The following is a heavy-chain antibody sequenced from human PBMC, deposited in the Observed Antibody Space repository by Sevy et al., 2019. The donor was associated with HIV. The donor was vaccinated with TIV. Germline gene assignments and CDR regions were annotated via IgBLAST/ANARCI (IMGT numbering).Heavy chain of an antibody. J-gene: IGHJ4*02. V-gene: IGHV3-33*06. CDR3: AKGIAAAGYYSDF. CDR2: IWYAGNNK. D-gene: IGHD6-13*01. Sequence: GGSLRLSCTASGFTFSSYGMHWVRQAPGKGLEWVAGIWYAGNNKEYADSVKGRFTISRDNSKNTVYLQMNSLRAEDTAVYYCAKGIAAAGYYSDFWGQGTLVTVSS. CDR1: GFTFSSYG.